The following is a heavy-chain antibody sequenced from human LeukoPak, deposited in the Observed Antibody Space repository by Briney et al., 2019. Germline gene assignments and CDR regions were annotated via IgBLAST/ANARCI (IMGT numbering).Heavy chain of an antibody. Sequence: GGSLRLSCAASGFTFSSYSMNWVRQAPGKGLEWVSYISSSSSTIYHADSLKGRFTISRDNAKNSLYLQMSSLRAEDTAVYHCARYSGTYNYMDVCGKGTTVIVSS. CDR3: ARYSGTYNYMDV. D-gene: IGHD1-26*01. CDR2: ISSSSSTI. J-gene: IGHJ6*03. CDR1: GFTFSSYS. V-gene: IGHV3-48*01.